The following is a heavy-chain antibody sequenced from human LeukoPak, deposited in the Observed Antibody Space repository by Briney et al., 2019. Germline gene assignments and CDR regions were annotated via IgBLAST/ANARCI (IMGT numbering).Heavy chain of an antibody. V-gene: IGHV3-30*03. CDR3: ARSDVDMAA. J-gene: IGHJ5*02. CDR1: GFTFSTYG. D-gene: IGHD5-12*01. Sequence: PGGSVRLSCAASGFTFSTYGMHWVRQAPGKGLEWVAVISNDGSNKLYGDSVKGRFTISRDNSKNTLYLQMNSLRAEDTAVYYCARSDVDMAAWGQGTLVTVSS. CDR2: ISNDGSNK.